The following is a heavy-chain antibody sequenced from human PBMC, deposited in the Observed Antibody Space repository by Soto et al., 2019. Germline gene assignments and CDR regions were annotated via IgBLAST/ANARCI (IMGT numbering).Heavy chain of an antibody. D-gene: IGHD3-3*01. CDR3: ARISTFEGMDV. CDR1: GFTFSDHY. V-gene: IGHV3-72*01. Sequence: VGSLRLSCAASGFTFSDHYMDWVRQAPGKGLEWLGRTRNKANSYTTEYAASVKGRFIISRDDSRNSLYLQMNSLKTEDTAVYYCARISTFEGMDVWGQGTTVTVSS. J-gene: IGHJ6*02. CDR2: TRNKANSYTT.